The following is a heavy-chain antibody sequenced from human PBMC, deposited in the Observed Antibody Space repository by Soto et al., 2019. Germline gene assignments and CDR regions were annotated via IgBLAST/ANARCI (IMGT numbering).Heavy chain of an antibody. CDR2: IIPIFGTA. D-gene: IGHD2-15*01. CDR1: GGTFSSYA. Sequence: SVKVSCKASGGTFSSYAISWVRQAPGQGLEWMGGIIPIFGTANYAQKFQGRVTITADESTSTAYMELSSLRSEDTAVYYCARDPILGPLGYFSGFSCYSGPNYGMDVWGQGTTVTVSS. J-gene: IGHJ6*02. CDR3: ARDPILGPLGYFSGFSCYSGPNYGMDV. V-gene: IGHV1-69*13.